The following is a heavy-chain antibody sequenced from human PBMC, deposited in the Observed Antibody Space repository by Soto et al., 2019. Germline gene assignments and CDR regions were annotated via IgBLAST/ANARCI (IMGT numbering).Heavy chain of an antibody. CDR2: ISAYNYNT. V-gene: IGHV1-18*01. CDR3: AIITGGFRIVVDY. D-gene: IGHD3-22*01. CDR1: GYTFHNYG. Sequence: QVQLVQSVAEVKKPGASVKVSCKASGYTFHNYGVSWVRQAPGQGLEWMGRISAYNYNTHYAQNFEGRVTTTTDTSTSTAYMEPRSLRSDDAPIYYCAIITGGFRIVVDYWGQGTQVTVSS. J-gene: IGHJ4*02.